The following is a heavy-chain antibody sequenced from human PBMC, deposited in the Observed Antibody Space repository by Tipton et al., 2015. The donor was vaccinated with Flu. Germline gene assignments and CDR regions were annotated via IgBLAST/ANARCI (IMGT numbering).Heavy chain of an antibody. CDR3: ARDRWEYASGFDS. Sequence: TLSLTCTVSGDSISSGYYWGWIRQPPGKGLEWIGSISHSGTTNYNPSLQSRVSISIDTSKNQFSLKVTSMTAAGTAVYFCARDRWEYASGFDSWGQGTLVTVSP. J-gene: IGHJ4*02. CDR1: GDSISSGYY. D-gene: IGHD1-26*01. CDR2: ISHSGTT. V-gene: IGHV4-38-2*02.